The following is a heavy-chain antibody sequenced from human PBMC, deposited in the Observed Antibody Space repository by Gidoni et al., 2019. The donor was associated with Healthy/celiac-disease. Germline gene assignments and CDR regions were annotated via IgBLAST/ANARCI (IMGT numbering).Heavy chain of an antibody. CDR3: ARIFRCRDTAMLCDAFDI. J-gene: IGHJ3*02. Sequence: QVQLQQSGAGLLKPSETLSLTCAVYGGSFSGYYWSWIRQPPGKGLEWIGEINHSGSTNYNPSLKSRVTISVDTSKNQFSLKLSSVTAADTAVYYCARIFRCRDTAMLCDAFDIWGQGTMVTVSS. V-gene: IGHV4-34*01. CDR2: INHSGST. CDR1: GGSFSGYY. D-gene: IGHD5-18*01.